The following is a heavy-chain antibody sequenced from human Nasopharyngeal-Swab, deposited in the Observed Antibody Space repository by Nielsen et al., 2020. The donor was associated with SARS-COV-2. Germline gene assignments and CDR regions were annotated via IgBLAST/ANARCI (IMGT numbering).Heavy chain of an antibody. D-gene: IGHD6-19*01. Sequence: GGSLRLSCAASGFTFSDYSMNWVRQTPGKGLAWVSSITSSSRYIYYADSVKGRFTISRDNGKNSLYLQMSSLRAEDTAVYYCARERGAIAVAGNFDYWGQGTLVTVSS. V-gene: IGHV3-21*01. CDR1: GFTFSDYS. J-gene: IGHJ4*02. CDR3: ARERGAIAVAGNFDY. CDR2: ITSSSRYI.